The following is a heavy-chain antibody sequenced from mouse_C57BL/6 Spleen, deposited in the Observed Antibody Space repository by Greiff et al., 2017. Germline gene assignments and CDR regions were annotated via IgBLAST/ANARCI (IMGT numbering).Heavy chain of an antibody. Sequence: VQLQQSGPVLVKPGASVKMSCKASGYTFTDYYMNWVKQSHGKSLEWIGVINPYNGGTSYNQKFKGKATLTVDKSSSTAYMVLNSLTSEDSAVYYCASWDYDYLPLDYWGQGTTLTVSS. CDR1: GYTFTDYY. V-gene: IGHV1-19*01. J-gene: IGHJ2*01. CDR3: ASWDYDYLPLDY. CDR2: INPYNGGT. D-gene: IGHD2-4*01.